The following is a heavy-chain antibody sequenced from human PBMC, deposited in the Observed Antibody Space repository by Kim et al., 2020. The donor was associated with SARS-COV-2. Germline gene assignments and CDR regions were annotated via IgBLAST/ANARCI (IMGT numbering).Heavy chain of an antibody. Sequence: GGSLRLSCAASGFTFSSYAMSWVRQAPGKGLEWVSAIRGSGGSTYYADSVKGRFTISRDNSKNTLYLQMNSLRAEDTAVYYCANIVGARNFYYYYMDVWGKGTTVTVSS. CDR1: GFTFSSYA. D-gene: IGHD1-26*01. J-gene: IGHJ6*03. V-gene: IGHV3-23*01. CDR3: ANIVGARNFYYYYMDV. CDR2: IRGSGGST.